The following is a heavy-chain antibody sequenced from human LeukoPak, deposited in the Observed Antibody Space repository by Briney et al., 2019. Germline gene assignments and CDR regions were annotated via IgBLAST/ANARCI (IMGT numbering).Heavy chain of an antibody. Sequence: SETLSLTCIVSGGSIGGDYWNWIRQPPGKGLEWIGYIYYSGSTSYNPSLKSRVTISLDTSKNQFSLNLSSVTAADTAVYYCASRSRGKLFRDHWSQGTLVTVSS. J-gene: IGHJ4*02. CDR2: IYYSGST. V-gene: IGHV4-59*01. CDR1: GGSIGGDY. CDR3: ASRSRGKLFRDH. D-gene: IGHD2/OR15-2a*01.